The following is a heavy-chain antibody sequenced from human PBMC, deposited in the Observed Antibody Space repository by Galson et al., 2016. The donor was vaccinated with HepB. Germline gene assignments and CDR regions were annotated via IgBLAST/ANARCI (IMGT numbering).Heavy chain of an antibody. D-gene: IGHD3-16*01. CDR3: AREPTHPLRFCYYYGMDV. J-gene: IGHJ6*02. CDR2: ISSSSSYI. V-gene: IGHV3-21*01. CDR1: GFTFSSYS. Sequence: SLRLSCAASGFTFSSYSMNWVRQAPGKGLEWVSSISSSSSYIYYADSVKGRFTISRDNAKNSLYLQMNSLRAEDTAVYYCAREPTHPLRFCYYYGMDVWGQGTTVTVSS.